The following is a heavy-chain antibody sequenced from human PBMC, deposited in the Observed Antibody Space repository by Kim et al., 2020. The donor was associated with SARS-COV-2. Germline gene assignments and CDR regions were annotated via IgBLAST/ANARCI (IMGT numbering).Heavy chain of an antibody. CDR2: VSGKGTYT. D-gene: IGHD3-10*01. CDR3: AKVSWTAADGEGYLHP. V-gene: IGHV3-23*01. CDR1: GFTFSRSA. J-gene: IGHJ5*02. Sequence: GGSLRLSCAASGFTFSRSAIHWVRQAPGKGLEWVSLVSGKGTYTYYADSVTGRFTVSMDSSKNTLYLQMNILRTEDTAVYFCAKVSWTAADGEGYLHP.